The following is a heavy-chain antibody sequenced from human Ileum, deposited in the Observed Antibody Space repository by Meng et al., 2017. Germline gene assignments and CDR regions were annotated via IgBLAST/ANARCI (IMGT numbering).Heavy chain of an antibody. J-gene: IGHJ4*02. CDR1: GFTFSSYA. CDR2: ISTSGSNT. V-gene: IGHV3-23*05. Sequence: GGSLRLSCAASGFTFSSYAMSWVRQVPGKGLEWVSAISTSGSNTYYADSFRGRFTISRDNSKNTLFLQINSLRVDDTAVYYCANFDWNDGKTCDWGQGTLVTVSS. D-gene: IGHD1-1*01. CDR3: ANFDWNDGKTCD.